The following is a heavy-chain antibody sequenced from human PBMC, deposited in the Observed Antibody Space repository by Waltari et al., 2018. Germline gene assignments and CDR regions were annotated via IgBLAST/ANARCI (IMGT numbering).Heavy chain of an antibody. Sequence: QVQLVQSGAEVKKPGASVKVSCQASGYTFTGHYMHWVRPAPGQGLEWMGWINPNSGGTNYAQKFQGRVTMTRDTSISTAYMELSRLRSDDTAVYYCARAAVVTPIGYFDYWGQGTLVTVSS. CDR2: INPNSGGT. CDR3: ARAAVVTPIGYFDY. CDR1: GYTFTGHY. V-gene: IGHV1-2*02. J-gene: IGHJ4*02. D-gene: IGHD2-21*02.